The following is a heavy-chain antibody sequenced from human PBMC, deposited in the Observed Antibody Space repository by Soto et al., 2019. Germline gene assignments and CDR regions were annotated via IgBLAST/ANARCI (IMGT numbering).Heavy chain of an antibody. Sequence: ASVKVSFRASGFTFTSSSVQWVRQARGQSLEWIGWIVVGSGNKNYAQKFQERVTITRDMSASTAYMELSSLRSEDTAVYYCAKRRYSSSGDCVDTWSRGTRVTVSS. D-gene: IGHD6-6*01. V-gene: IGHV1-58*01. CDR1: GFTFTSSS. J-gene: IGHJ5*02. CDR2: IVVGSGNK. CDR3: AKRRYSSSGDCVDT.